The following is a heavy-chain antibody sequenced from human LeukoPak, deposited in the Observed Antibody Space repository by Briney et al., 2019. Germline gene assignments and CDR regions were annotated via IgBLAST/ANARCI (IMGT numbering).Heavy chain of an antibody. Sequence: PSETLSLTCTVSGGSISSYYWSWLRQPPGKGLEWIGYIYYSGSTNYNPSLKSRVTISVDTSKNQFSLKLSSVTAADTAVYYCARGRIQLSDWGQGTLVTVSS. CDR1: GGSISSYY. V-gene: IGHV4-59*01. J-gene: IGHJ4*02. CDR3: ARGRIQLSD. D-gene: IGHD5-18*01. CDR2: IYYSGST.